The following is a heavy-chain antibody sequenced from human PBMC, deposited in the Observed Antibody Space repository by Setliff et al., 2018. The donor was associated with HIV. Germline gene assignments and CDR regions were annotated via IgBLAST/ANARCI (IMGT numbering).Heavy chain of an antibody. CDR1: GFIFSSYS. Sequence: PGGSLRLSCAASGFIFSSYSMNWVRQTPGKGLEWVSYINSRSDTIYYADSVKGRFTISRDNARNSLYLQMNSLRVEDTALYYCAKFEYSTSSQGYWGQGALVTVSS. J-gene: IGHJ1*01. CDR3: AKFEYSTSSQGY. D-gene: IGHD6-13*01. V-gene: IGHV3-48*01. CDR2: INSRSDTI.